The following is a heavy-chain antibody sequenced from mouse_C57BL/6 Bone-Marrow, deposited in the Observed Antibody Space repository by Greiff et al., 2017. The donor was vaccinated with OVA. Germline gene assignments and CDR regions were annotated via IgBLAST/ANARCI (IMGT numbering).Heavy chain of an antibody. Sequence: LQESGPELVKPGASVKLSCKASGYTFTSYDINWVKQRPGQGLEWIGWIYPRDGSTKYNEKFKGKATLTVDTSSSTAYMELHSLTSEDSAVYFCASPSYYGSAYRYFDVWGTGTTVTVSS. D-gene: IGHD1-1*01. CDR2: IYPRDGST. V-gene: IGHV1-85*01. CDR3: ASPSYYGSAYRYFDV. CDR1: GYTFTSYD. J-gene: IGHJ1*03.